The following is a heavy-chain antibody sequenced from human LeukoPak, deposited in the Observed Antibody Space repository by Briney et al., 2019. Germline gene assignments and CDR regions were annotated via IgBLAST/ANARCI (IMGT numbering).Heavy chain of an antibody. CDR1: GGSVSSGSYY. D-gene: IGHD5-18*01. J-gene: IGHJ4*02. CDR3: ARGARGYSYGYVAY. Sequence: SETLSLTCTVSGGSVSSGSYYWSWIRQPPGKGLEWIGYIYYSGSTNYNPSLKSRVTISVDTSKNQFSLKLSSVTAADTAVYYCARGARGYSYGYVAYWGQGTLVTVSS. CDR2: IYYSGST. V-gene: IGHV4-61*01.